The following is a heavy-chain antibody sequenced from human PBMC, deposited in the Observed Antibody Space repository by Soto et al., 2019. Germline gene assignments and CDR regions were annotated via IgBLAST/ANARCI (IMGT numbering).Heavy chain of an antibody. Sequence: LETLSLTCTVSVGSISSYYWSWNRQPPGKGLEWIGYIYYSGSTNYNPSLKSRVTISVDTSKNQFSLKLSSVTAADTAVYYCARDGAYDYSNYGSYYYGMDVWGQGTTVTV. CDR2: IYYSGST. V-gene: IGHV4-59*01. CDR3: ARDGAYDYSNYGSYYYGMDV. J-gene: IGHJ6*02. CDR1: VGSISSYY. D-gene: IGHD4-4*01.